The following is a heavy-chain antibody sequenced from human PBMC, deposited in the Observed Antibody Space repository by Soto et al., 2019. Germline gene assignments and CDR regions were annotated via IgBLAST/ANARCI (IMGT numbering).Heavy chain of an antibody. D-gene: IGHD1-7*01. CDR1: GFTFTSSA. Sequence: SVKVSCKASGFTFTSSAVQWVRQARGQRLEWIGWIVVGSGNTSYAQKFQERVTITRDMSTSTAYMELNSLKAEDKVVYYCARDELQKSGNYFDYWGQGTLVTVSS. CDR2: IVVGSGNT. CDR3: ARDELQKSGNYFDY. J-gene: IGHJ4*02. V-gene: IGHV1-58*01.